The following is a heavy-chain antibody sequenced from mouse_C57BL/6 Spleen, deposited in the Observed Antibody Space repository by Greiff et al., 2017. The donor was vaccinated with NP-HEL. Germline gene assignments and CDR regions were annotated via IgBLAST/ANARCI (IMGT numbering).Heavy chain of an antibody. CDR2: ISYDGSN. J-gene: IGHJ3*01. CDR1: GYSITSGYY. Sequence: EVQLQESGPGLVKPSQSLSLTCSVTGYSITSGYYWNWIRQSPGNQLEWMGFISYDGSNNYNPSLKNRISITRDTSTNQFFLKLNSVTTEDTATYYCAREGGYPFAYWGQGTLVTVSA. V-gene: IGHV3-6*01. CDR3: AREGGYPFAY. D-gene: IGHD2-2*01.